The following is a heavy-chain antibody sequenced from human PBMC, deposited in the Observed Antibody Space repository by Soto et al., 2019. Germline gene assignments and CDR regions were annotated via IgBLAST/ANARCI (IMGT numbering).Heavy chain of an antibody. J-gene: IGHJ6*02. Sequence: PSETLSLTCAVSGGSISSGGYYWSWIRQHPGKGLEWIGYIYYSGSTYYNPSLKSRVTISVDTSKNQFSLKLSSVTAADTAVYYCARGAHLGCXSTSCYTENCYYYGMDVWGQGTTVTVSS. V-gene: IGHV4-31*11. CDR3: ARGAHLGCXSTSCYTENCYYYGMDV. CDR1: GGSISSGGYY. D-gene: IGHD2-2*02. CDR2: IYYSGST.